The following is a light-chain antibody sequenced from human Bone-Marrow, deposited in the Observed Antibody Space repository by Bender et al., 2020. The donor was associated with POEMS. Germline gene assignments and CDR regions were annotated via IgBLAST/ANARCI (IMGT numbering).Light chain of an antibody. Sequence: QSVLTQPPSASASLGASVKLTCTLSSGHSSYAIAWHQQQPEEGPRYLMRLNSDGSHNKGDGIPDRFSGSSSGAERYLTISSLQSEDEADYYCSSYTTSTTLLFGGGTRLTVL. CDR1: SGHSSYA. CDR2: LNSDGSH. J-gene: IGLJ2*01. CDR3: SSYTTSTTLL. V-gene: IGLV4-69*01.